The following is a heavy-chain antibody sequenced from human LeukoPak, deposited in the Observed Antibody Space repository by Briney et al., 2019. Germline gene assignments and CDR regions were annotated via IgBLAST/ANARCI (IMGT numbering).Heavy chain of an antibody. CDR3: AKLWDRSIAAPIDD. CDR2: MSGSSGRT. V-gene: IGHV3-23*01. CDR1: GFTFSNYA. D-gene: IGHD6-6*01. J-gene: IGHJ4*02. Sequence: GGSLRLSCAASGFTFSNYAMTWVRQAPGKGLEWVSDMSGSSGRTYYADSVKGRFTISRDNSKNTLYLQMNSLRAEDTAVYYCAKLWDRSIAAPIDDWGQGTLVTVSS.